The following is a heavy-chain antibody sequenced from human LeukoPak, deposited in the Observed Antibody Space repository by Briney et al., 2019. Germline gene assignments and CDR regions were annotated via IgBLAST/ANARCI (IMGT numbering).Heavy chain of an antibody. CDR3: ATTPGAYYDSSGYYQLGY. CDR2: FDPEDGET. Sequence: VASVKDSCKVSGYTLTELSMHWVRQAPGKGLEWMGGFDPEDGETIYAQKFQGRVTMTEDTSTDTAYMELSSLRSEDTAVYYCATTPGAYYDSSGYYQLGYWGQGTLVTVSS. CDR1: GYTLTELS. D-gene: IGHD3-22*01. V-gene: IGHV1-24*01. J-gene: IGHJ4*02.